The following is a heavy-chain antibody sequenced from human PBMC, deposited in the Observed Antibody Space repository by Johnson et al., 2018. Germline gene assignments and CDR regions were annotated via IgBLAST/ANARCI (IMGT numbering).Heavy chain of an antibody. CDR3: ARDRATLFGDNSYSYYYMDL. J-gene: IGHJ6*03. CDR2: ISSSSSYI. Sequence: VQLVQSGGGLVKPGGSLRLSCAASGFTFSSYSMNWVRQAPGKGLEWVSSISSSSSYIYYADSVKGRFTISRENAKNSLYLQMNSLRAEDTGVYYCARDRATLFGDNSYSYYYMDLWGKGTTVTVSS. CDR1: GFTFSSYS. V-gene: IGHV3-21*01. D-gene: IGHD3-3*01.